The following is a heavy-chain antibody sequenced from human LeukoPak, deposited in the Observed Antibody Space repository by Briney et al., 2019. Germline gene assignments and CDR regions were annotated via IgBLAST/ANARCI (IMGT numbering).Heavy chain of an antibody. CDR2: IYSGDTT. D-gene: IGHD2-8*01. V-gene: IGHV3-53*01. CDR3: SRDLAAPYGNWFEP. Sequence: GGSLRLSCAASGFTVSSNYMSWVRQAPGKGLEWVSLIYSGDTTYYADSVKGRFTISRDNSKNTLYLQMNSLRAADTAVYYCSRDLAAPYGNWFEPWGKGTLVTVSS. J-gene: IGHJ5*02. CDR1: GFTVSSNY.